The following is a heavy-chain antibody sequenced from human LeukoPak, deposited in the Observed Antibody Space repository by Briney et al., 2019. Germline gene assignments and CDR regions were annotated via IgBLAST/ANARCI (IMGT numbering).Heavy chain of an antibody. CDR3: AREFYDILTGSSGSVYYFDY. Sequence: EASVKVSCKASGYTFTSYAMNWVRQAPGQGLEWMGWINTNTGNPTYAQGFTGRFVFSLDTSVSTAYLQISSLKAEDTAVYYCAREFYDILTGSSGSVYYFDYWGQGTLVTVSS. D-gene: IGHD3-9*01. CDR2: INTNTGNP. V-gene: IGHV7-4-1*02. CDR1: GYTFTSYA. J-gene: IGHJ4*02.